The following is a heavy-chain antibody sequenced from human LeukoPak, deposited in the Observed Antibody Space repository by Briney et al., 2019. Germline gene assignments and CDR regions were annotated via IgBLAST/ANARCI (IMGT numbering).Heavy chain of an antibody. V-gene: IGHV4-39*01. J-gene: IGHJ4*02. CDR1: GGSISSSSYY. CDR3: ARHAYYGSGSYFVPFDY. D-gene: IGHD3-10*01. Sequence: SETLSLTCTVPGGSISSSSYYWGWIRQPPGKGLEWIGSIYYSGSTYYNPSLKSRVTISVDTSKNQFSLKLSSVTAADTAVYYCARHAYYGSGSYFVPFDYWGQGTLVTVSS. CDR2: IYYSGST.